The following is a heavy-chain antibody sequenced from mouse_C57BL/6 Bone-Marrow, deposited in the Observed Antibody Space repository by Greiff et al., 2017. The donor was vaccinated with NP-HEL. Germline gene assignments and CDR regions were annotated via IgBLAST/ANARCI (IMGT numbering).Heavy chain of an antibody. J-gene: IGHJ2*01. V-gene: IGHV5-4*03. CDR3: ARGPIYYCGSSPLDY. D-gene: IGHD1-1*01. CDR1: GFTFSSYA. CDR2: ISDGGSYT. Sequence: EVMLVESGGGLVKPGGSLKLSCAASGFTFSSYAMSWVRQTPEKRLEWVATISDGGSYTYYPDNVKGRFTISRDNAKNNLYLQMSHLKSEDTAMYYCARGPIYYCGSSPLDYWGQGTTLTVSS.